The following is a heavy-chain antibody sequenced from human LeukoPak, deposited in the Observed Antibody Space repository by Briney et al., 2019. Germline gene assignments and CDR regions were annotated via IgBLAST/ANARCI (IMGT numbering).Heavy chain of an antibody. D-gene: IGHD3-22*01. Sequence: SGGSLRLSCAASGFTFSSYSMTWVRQAPGKGLEWVSSISSSSSYIYYADSVKGRFTTSRDNAKSSLYLQMNSLRAEDTAVYYCARDSYYYDSSGYPFWGQGTMVTVSS. J-gene: IGHJ3*01. CDR3: ARDSYYYDSSGYPF. CDR1: GFTFSSYS. V-gene: IGHV3-21*01. CDR2: ISSSSSYI.